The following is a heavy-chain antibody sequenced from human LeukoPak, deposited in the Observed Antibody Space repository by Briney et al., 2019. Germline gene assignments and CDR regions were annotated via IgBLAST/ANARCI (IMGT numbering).Heavy chain of an antibody. CDR2: ISHSGGT. Sequence: SETLSLTCAVYVGSSSGYYWSWIRQPPGKGLEWIGEISHSGGTNNNPSLKGRVAISLDISKNQFSLSLRSVTAADTAVYYCARRVPRTSKGFFAFDIWGQGTMVIVSS. CDR3: ARRVPRTSKGFFAFDI. D-gene: IGHD2-15*01. V-gene: IGHV4-34*01. CDR1: VGSSSGYY. J-gene: IGHJ3*02.